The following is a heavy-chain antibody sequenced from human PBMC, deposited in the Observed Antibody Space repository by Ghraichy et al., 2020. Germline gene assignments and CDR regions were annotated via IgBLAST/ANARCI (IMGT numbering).Heavy chain of an antibody. D-gene: IGHD3-10*01. CDR2: IRNKTKGYTT. CDR1: GFTFSVHY. CDR3: ARDYAESGAYFDY. V-gene: IGHV3-72*01. J-gene: IGHJ4*02. Sequence: GESLNISCVASGFTFSVHYMDWVRQAPGKGLEWVGRIRNKTKGYTTEYAASVKGRFTISRDESTNSLYLQMNSLKTEDTAMYYCARDYAESGAYFDYWGQGTPSTVAS.